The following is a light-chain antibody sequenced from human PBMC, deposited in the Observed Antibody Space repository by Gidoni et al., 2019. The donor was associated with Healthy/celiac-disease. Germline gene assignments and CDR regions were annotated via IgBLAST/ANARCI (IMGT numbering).Light chain of an antibody. CDR2: GKN. J-gene: IGLJ1*01. CDR1: SLRSYY. CDR3: NSRDSSGNPYV. V-gene: IGLV3-19*01. Sequence: SSELTQDPAVYVALGQTVRITCQGDSLRSYYARWYQQKPGQAPVLVIYGKNNRPSGIPDRFSGSSSGNTASLTITGAQAEDEADYYCNSRDSSGNPYVFGTGTKVTVL.